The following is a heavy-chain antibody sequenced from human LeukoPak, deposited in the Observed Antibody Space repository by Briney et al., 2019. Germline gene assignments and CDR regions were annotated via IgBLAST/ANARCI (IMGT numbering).Heavy chain of an antibody. Sequence: AGGSLRLSCEASGFTFNNYAMAWLRQTPAMGLEWVATITYDAFAEYTAKPVKGRISISRDNSKNMLYLHFHSLRSEDTGVYYCARGCEGYCYSGPLIHAFDMWGQGTLVIASS. CDR3: ARGCEGYCYSGPLIHAFDM. D-gene: IGHD2-21*02. V-gene: IGHV3-30*04. J-gene: IGHJ3*02. CDR2: ITYDAFAE. CDR1: GFTFNNYA.